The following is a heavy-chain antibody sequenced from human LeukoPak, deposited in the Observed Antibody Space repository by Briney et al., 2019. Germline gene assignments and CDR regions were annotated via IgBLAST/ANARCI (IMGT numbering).Heavy chain of an antibody. J-gene: IGHJ4*02. CDR2: IYYSGST. V-gene: IGHV4-59*01. Sequence: SETLSLTCTVSGGSISSYYWSWLRQPPGKGLEWIGYIYYSGSTNHNPSLKSRVTISVDTSKNQISLTVSSVTAADTAVYYCARANRYDLYFDYWGQGTLVTVSS. CDR3: ARANRYDLYFDY. D-gene: IGHD5-12*01. CDR1: GGSISSYY.